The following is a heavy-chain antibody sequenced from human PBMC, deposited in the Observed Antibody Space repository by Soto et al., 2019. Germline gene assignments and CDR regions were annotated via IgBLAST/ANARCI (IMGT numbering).Heavy chain of an antibody. V-gene: IGHV3-23*01. CDR3: AKDFIPQSGIAAASEFDY. Sequence: PVGSLRLSCAASGFTFSSYAMSWVRQAPGKGLEWVSAISGSGGSTYYADSVKGRFTISRDNSKNTLYLQMNSLRAEDTAVYYCAKDFIPQSGIAAASEFDYWGQGTLVTVSS. CDR1: GFTFSSYA. CDR2: ISGSGGST. J-gene: IGHJ4*02. D-gene: IGHD6-13*01.